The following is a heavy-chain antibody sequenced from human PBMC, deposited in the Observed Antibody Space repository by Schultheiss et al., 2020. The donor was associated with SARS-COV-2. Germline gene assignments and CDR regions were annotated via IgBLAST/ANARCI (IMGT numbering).Heavy chain of an antibody. V-gene: IGHV4-4*07. Sequence: SETLSLTCTVSGGSISSYYWSWIRQPPGKGLECIGSIYTSGSTNYNPSLKSRVTISVDTSKNQFSLQLNSVTPEDTAVYYCAREQAVAVAGTLYYYGMDVWGQGTTVTVSS. CDR1: GGSISSYY. CDR2: IYTSGST. J-gene: IGHJ6*02. D-gene: IGHD6-19*01. CDR3: AREQAVAVAGTLYYYGMDV.